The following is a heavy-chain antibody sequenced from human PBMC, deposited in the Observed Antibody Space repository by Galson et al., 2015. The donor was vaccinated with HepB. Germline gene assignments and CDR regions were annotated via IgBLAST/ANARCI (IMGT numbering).Heavy chain of an antibody. V-gene: IGHV5-51*03. CDR1: GYSFTTYW. Sequence: QSGAEVKKPGESLKISCKGSGYSFTTYWIGWVRQMPGKGLEWMAIIYPGDSDTRYSPSFQGQVTISADKSINTAYLQWSSLKASDTAMYYCARTDVVDTANYYGMDVWGQGTTVTVSS. J-gene: IGHJ6*02. CDR2: IYPGDSDT. CDR3: ARTDVVDTANYYGMDV. D-gene: IGHD5-18*01.